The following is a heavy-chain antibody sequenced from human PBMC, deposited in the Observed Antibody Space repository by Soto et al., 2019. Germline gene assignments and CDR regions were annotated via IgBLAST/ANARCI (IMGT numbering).Heavy chain of an antibody. J-gene: IGHJ5*02. V-gene: IGHV3-30-3*01. CDR3: ARNFGEKGTSGFDP. Sequence: GGSLRLSCAASRFTFSTYVMHWVRQAPGKGLEWVAVIPSDATKEYYAGSVQGRFTISRDNSENTVSLQMTRLTTEDTAVYYCARNFGEKGTSGFDPWGQEPWSPSPQ. D-gene: IGHD3-10*01. CDR2: IPSDATKE. CDR1: RFTFSTYV.